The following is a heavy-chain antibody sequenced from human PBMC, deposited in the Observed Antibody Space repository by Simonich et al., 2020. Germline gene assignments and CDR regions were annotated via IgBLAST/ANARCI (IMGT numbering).Heavy chain of an antibody. Sequence: QVQLVESGGGVVQPGRSLRLSCAASGFTFSSYAMHCVRQAPGKGLEWVAVISYDGSNKYYADSVKGRFTISRDNSKNTLYLQMNSLRAEDTAVYYCAREGLLLDAFDIWGQGTMVTVSS. CDR2: ISYDGSNK. CDR3: AREGLLLDAFDI. V-gene: IGHV3-30*07. D-gene: IGHD2-15*01. J-gene: IGHJ3*02. CDR1: GFTFSSYA.